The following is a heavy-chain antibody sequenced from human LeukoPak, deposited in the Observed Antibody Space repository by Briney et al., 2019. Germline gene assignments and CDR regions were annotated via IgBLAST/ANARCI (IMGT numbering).Heavy chain of an antibody. CDR3: ARGLWFGESRDAFDI. D-gene: IGHD3-10*01. CDR2: INHSGST. Sequence: PSETLSLTCAVYGGSFSGYYWSWIRQPPGKGLEWIGEINHSGSTNYNPSLKSRVTISVDTSKNQFSLKLSSVTAADTAVYYCARGLWFGESRDAFDIWGQGTMVTVSS. CDR1: GGSFSGYY. J-gene: IGHJ3*02. V-gene: IGHV4-34*01.